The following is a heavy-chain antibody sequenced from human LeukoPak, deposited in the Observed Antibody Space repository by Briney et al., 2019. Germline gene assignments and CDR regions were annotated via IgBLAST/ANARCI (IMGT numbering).Heavy chain of an antibody. CDR1: GYTFTSYG. V-gene: IGHV1-18*01. D-gene: IGHD3-3*01. CDR3: ASGGPHYDFWSGDAFDI. Sequence: GASVKVPCKASGYTFTSYGISWVRQAPGQGLEWMGWISAYNGNTNYAQKLQGRVTMTTDTSTSTAHMELRSLRSDDTAVYYCASGGPHYDFWSGDAFDIWGQGTMVTVSS. CDR2: ISAYNGNT. J-gene: IGHJ3*02.